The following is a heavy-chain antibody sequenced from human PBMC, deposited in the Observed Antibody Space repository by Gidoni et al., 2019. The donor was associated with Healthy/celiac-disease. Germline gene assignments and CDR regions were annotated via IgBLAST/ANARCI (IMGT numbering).Heavy chain of an antibody. Sequence: GAEVKKPGDSEKVSCKAPSYTFTSYGISWLRQAPGQGLEWMGWISAYNGNTNYAQKPQGRVTMTTDTSTSTAYMELRSLRSDNTAVYYCAIEEAGDYYSYCIVVFGEGPTVTFSS. V-gene: IGHV1-18*01. CDR2: ISAYNGNT. J-gene: IGHJ6*04. CDR3: AIEEAGDYYSYCIVV. CDR1: SYTFTSYG.